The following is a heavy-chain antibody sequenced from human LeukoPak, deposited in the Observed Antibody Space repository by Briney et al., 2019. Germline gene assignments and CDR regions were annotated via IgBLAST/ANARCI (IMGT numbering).Heavy chain of an antibody. CDR1: GFTLSSYS. CDR2: TDSTGASI. J-gene: IGHJ4*02. V-gene: IGHV3-21*01. CDR3: ARLDPLFYGSGMDY. Sequence: GGSLRLSCVASGFTLSSYSMHWVRQAPGKGLEWVSSTDSTGASIYYADSVKGRFTISSDNVKNSLYLQMNTLRAEDTAVYYCARLDPLFYGSGMDYWGQGARVTVSS. D-gene: IGHD3-10*01.